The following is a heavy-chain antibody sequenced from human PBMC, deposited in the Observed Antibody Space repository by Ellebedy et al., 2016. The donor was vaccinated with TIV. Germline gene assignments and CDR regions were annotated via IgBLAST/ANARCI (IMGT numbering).Heavy chain of an antibody. CDR2: VYYDGST. V-gene: IGHV4-39*07. D-gene: IGHD3-10*01. J-gene: IGHJ6*02. CDR1: GASITSSNAY. CDR3: AGDEVWFGELLWRHYGMDV. Sequence: SQTLSLTXTVSGASITSSNAYWGWIRQPPGQGLEWIGTVYYDGSTYYNPSLKSRVTLSVDTSKNQFSLKLRSVTAADTAVYYCAGDEVWFGELLWRHYGMDVWGQGTTVTVSS.